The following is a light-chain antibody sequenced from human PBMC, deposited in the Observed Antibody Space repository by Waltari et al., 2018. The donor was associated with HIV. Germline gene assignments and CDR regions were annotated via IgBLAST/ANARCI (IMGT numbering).Light chain of an antibody. J-gene: IGKJ4*01. CDR2: KAS. Sequence: DIQMTQSPSTLSASAGDRVTITCRASQIINSWLAWYQQKPGKAPKLIIYKASSLESGVPSRFSGSESGTEFTLTISGLQPDDIATYYCQQYNTYPLTFGGGTRVEIK. V-gene: IGKV1-5*03. CDR3: QQYNTYPLT. CDR1: QIINSW.